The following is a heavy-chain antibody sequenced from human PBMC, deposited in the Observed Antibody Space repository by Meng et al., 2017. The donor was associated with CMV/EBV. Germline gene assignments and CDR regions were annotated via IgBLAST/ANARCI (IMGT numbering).Heavy chain of an antibody. Sequence: ASVKVSCKAFGYTFTSYYMHWVRQAPGQGLEWMGIINPSGGSTSYAQKFQGRVTMTRDTSTSTVYMELSSLRSEDTAVYYCARQLARIAVADTDHDAFDIWGQGTMVTVSS. D-gene: IGHD6-19*01. CDR2: INPSGGST. J-gene: IGHJ3*02. V-gene: IGHV1-46*01. CDR3: ARQLARIAVADTDHDAFDI. CDR1: GYTFTSYY.